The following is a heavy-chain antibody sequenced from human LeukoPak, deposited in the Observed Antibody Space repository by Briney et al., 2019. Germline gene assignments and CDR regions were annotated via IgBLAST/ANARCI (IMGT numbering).Heavy chain of an antibody. CDR1: GGSISSSNW. J-gene: IGHJ4*02. CDR3: ATVDTAMVPLFDY. D-gene: IGHD5-18*01. V-gene: IGHV4-4*02. Sequence: SGTLSLTCAVSGGSISSSNWWSWVRQPPGKGLEWIGEIYHSGSTNYNPSLKSRVTISVDKSKNQFSLKLSSVTAADTAVYYCATVDTAMVPLFDYWGQGTLVTVSS. CDR2: IYHSGST.